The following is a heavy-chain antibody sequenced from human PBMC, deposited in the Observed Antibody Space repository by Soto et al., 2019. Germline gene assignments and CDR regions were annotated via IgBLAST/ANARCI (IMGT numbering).Heavy chain of an antibody. CDR1: GGTFSSYA. CDR2: IIPIFGTA. CDR3: ARDARDYYDSSGYYYHWFDP. V-gene: IGHV1-69*13. D-gene: IGHD3-22*01. J-gene: IGHJ5*02. Sequence: ASVKVSCKASGGTFSSYAISWVRQAPGQGLEWMGGIIPIFGTADYAQKFQGRVTITADESTSTAYMELSSLRSEDTAVYYCARDARDYYDSSGYYYHWFDPWGQGTLVTV.